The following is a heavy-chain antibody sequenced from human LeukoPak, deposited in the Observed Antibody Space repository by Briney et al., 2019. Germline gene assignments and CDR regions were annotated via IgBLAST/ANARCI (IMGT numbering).Heavy chain of an antibody. D-gene: IGHD6-19*01. Sequence: GGSLRLSCAASGFTFRSNWMNWVRLAPGKGLEWVAHVQPDGSAKIYADSVKGRFTISRDNAKDSVYLQMNSLRVEVTAVYYCARDFFGWSSLGHWGQGTLVTVSS. J-gene: IGHJ1*01. V-gene: IGHV3-7*01. CDR2: VQPDGSAK. CDR3: ARDFFGWSSLGH. CDR1: GFTFRSNW.